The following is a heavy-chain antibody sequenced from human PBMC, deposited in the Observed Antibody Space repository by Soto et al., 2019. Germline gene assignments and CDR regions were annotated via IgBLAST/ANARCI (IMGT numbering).Heavy chain of an antibody. Sequence: WETLSLTCTVSGGSISSNSYFWGWIRQPPGKGLEWIANIFYSGSAYYNPSLKSRITISVDTSKNQFSLRLSSVTAADTAVYYCARQAGGGRHYYGMDVWGQGTTVTVSS. CDR3: ARQAGGGRHYYGMDV. D-gene: IGHD2-15*01. J-gene: IGHJ6*02. CDR2: IFYSGSA. CDR1: GGSISSNSYF. V-gene: IGHV4-39*01.